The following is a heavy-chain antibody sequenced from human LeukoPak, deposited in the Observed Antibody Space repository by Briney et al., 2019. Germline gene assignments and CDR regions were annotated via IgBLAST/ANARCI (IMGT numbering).Heavy chain of an antibody. D-gene: IGHD2-2*01. Sequence: SETLSLTCAVSGYSISSGYYWGWIRQPPGKGLEWIGSVYHSGSTYYNPSLKSRVTISVDTSKNQFSLKLSSVTAADTAVYYCAREQHCSSTSCPFGYWGQGTLVTVSS. J-gene: IGHJ4*02. CDR1: GYSISSGYY. CDR3: AREQHCSSTSCPFGY. V-gene: IGHV4-38-2*02. CDR2: VYHSGST.